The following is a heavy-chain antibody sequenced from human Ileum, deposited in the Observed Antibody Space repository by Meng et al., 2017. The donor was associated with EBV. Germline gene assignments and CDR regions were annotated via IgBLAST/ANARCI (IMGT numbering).Heavy chain of an antibody. D-gene: IGHD5-18*01. CDR1: GGSFNAYY. Sequence: QVQLQESGPGLVKPSDTLSPTCAVSGGSFNAYYWTWIRQSPGGGLEWIGEIFHSGHTNYNPSLESRVSMSVATSKKQFSLLLSSVTAADSGLYFCARGREYTGQLDLWGLGTLVTVSS. CDR2: IFHSGHT. V-gene: IGHV4-34*10. CDR3: ARGREYTGQLDL. J-gene: IGHJ5*02.